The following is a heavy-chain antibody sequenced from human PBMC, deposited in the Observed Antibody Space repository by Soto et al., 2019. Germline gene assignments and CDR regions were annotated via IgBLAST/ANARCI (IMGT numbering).Heavy chain of an antibody. CDR1: GDSIDSPFYY. Sequence: HVQLQESGPGLVKPSQTLSLTCTVSGDSIDSPFYYWSWVRQPPGKGLQWIGYIHYTGSTFYNPSLKSRVTFSVDTSKNQFSLNLTSVTAADTAIYYCASSSLYGMDVWGQGTTVTVSS. CDR2: IHYTGST. CDR3: ASSSLYGMDV. J-gene: IGHJ6*02. V-gene: IGHV4-30-4*01.